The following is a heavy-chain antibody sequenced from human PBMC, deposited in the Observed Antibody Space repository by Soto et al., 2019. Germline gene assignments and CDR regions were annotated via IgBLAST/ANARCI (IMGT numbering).Heavy chain of an antibody. J-gene: IGHJ4*02. CDR1: LFIVSDNY. D-gene: IGHD5-12*01. CDR3: ATRMATAPY. Sequence: EVRLVQSGGGLVQPGGSLRLSCAASLFIVSDNYMSWVRQAPGKGLEWVSLIYSGGGTDYAESVKGRFTISRDNSKNTLYLQITSLKAEDTGISYCATRMATAPYWGQGTVVTVSS. CDR2: IYSGGGT. V-gene: IGHV3-66*01.